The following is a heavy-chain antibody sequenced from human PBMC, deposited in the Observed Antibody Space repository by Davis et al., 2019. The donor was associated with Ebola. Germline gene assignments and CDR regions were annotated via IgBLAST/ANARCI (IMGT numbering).Heavy chain of an antibody. CDR3: ARTNYYFDH. Sequence: PGGSLRLSCAASGFTFSSSWMHWVRHAPGKGLMWVSRIKDDGSSTDYADSVKGRFTISRDNAKNTLYLQMNSLRAEDTAVYYCARTNYYFDHWGQGTLVTVSS. CDR2: IKDDGSST. V-gene: IGHV3-74*01. CDR1: GFTFSSSW. J-gene: IGHJ4*02.